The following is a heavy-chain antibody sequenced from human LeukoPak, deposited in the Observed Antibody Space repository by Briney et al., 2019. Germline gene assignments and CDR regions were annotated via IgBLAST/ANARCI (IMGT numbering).Heavy chain of an antibody. CDR3: AKEVWYSSSSGLEYFQH. D-gene: IGHD6-13*01. CDR2: ISGSGGST. J-gene: IGHJ1*01. CDR1: GFTFSSYG. Sequence: GGSLRLSCAASGFTFSSYGMSWVRQAPGKGLEWVSAISGSGGSTYYADSVKGRFTISRDNSKNTLYLQMNSLRAEDTAVYYCAKEVWYSSSSGLEYFQHWGQGTLVTVSS. V-gene: IGHV3-23*01.